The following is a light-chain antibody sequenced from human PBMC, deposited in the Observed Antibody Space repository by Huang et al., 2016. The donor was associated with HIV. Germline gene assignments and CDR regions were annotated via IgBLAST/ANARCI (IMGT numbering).Light chain of an antibody. Sequence: EIVMTQSPATLSVSPGETVALSCRASQSLSGNLALYQHKPGQTPRLLIYATSIRAAGVPGMFSGSGAGSEVTLTSGSLLSEDSAVYYCQHYNDWPRTVGQGTKLEI. CDR1: QSLSGN. V-gene: IGKV3D-15*01. CDR3: QHYNDWPRT. J-gene: IGKJ2*01. CDR2: ATS.